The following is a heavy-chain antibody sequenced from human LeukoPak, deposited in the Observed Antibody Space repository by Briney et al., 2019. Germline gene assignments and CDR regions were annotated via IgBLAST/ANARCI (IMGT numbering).Heavy chain of an antibody. CDR2: VSGSGHTT. Sequence: PGGSLRLSCAASGFTFSSYAMSWVRQAPGKGMEWVSTVSGSGHTTYYADSVKSRFTISRDNSKSTVYLQMSSLRVEDTAVYTCAKDWSPRWLVLRDDSEYFHHWGQGTLVTVSS. CDR1: GFTFSSYA. CDR3: AKDWSPRWLVLRDDSEYFHH. V-gene: IGHV3-23*01. J-gene: IGHJ1*01. D-gene: IGHD6-19*01.